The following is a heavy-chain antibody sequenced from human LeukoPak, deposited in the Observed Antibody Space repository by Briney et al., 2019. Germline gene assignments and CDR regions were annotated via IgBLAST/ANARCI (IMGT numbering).Heavy chain of an antibody. CDR3: SLVPNY. V-gene: IGHV3-23*01. J-gene: IGHJ4*02. Sequence: GGSLRLSCAASGLTFSRHAMSWVRRAPGKGLEWVSAISGTGGDTYYADSVKGRFTISRDNSKNTLYLQMNSLRAEDTAVYYCSLVPNYWGQGTLATVSS. CDR1: GLTFSRHA. D-gene: IGHD6-13*01. CDR2: ISGTGGDT.